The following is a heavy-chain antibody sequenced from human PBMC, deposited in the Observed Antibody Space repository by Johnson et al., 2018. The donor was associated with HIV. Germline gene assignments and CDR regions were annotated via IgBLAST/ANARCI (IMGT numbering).Heavy chain of an antibody. CDR3: AKTLSPYYYDSSCYYQSYDSFDI. Sequence: QVQLVESGGDVVQPGRSLRLSCAASGFTSSTSVLHWVRQAPGKGLEWVSVISHDASHIFYADSVTGRFTISKDDSKNTVYLQMNSLRPEDTAVYYCAKTLSPYYYDSSCYYQSYDSFDIWGQGTMVSVSS. V-gene: IGHV3-30*04. CDR1: GFTSSTSV. D-gene: IGHD3-22*01. J-gene: IGHJ3*02. CDR2: ISHDASHI.